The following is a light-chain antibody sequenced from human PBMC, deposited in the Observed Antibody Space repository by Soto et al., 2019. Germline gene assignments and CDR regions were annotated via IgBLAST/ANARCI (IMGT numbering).Light chain of an antibody. Sequence: DIQMTQSPSSLSASVGDRVSITCRASQAISNWVAWYQQKPGKGPKTLIFAASSLQSGVSSRFSASGSGTDFTLTINSLQPEDSATYFCQQYHTYPLTFGGGTKLEIK. CDR2: AAS. J-gene: IGKJ4*01. CDR1: QAISNW. CDR3: QQYHTYPLT. V-gene: IGKV1D-16*01.